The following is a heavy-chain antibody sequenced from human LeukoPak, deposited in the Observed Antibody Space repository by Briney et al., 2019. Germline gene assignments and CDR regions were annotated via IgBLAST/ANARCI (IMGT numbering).Heavy chain of an antibody. CDR1: GYTFTGYY. CDR3: ARTEWELPSLRDFDY. V-gene: IGHV1-2*02. CDR2: INPNSGGT. D-gene: IGHD1-26*01. J-gene: IGHJ4*02. Sequence: ASVKVSCKASGYTFTGYYMHWVRQAPGQGLEWMGWINPNSGGTNYAQKFQGRVSMTTDTSTSTAYMELRSLRSDDTAVYYCARTEWELPSLRDFDYWGQGTLVTVSS.